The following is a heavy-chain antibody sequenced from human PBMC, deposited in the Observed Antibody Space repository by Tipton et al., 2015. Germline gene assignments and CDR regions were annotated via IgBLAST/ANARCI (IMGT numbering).Heavy chain of an antibody. D-gene: IGHD3-22*01. CDR2: TFSGGST. CDR3: ARGVDRSGPYYDY. CDR1: GGSVISGTDY. Sequence: TLSLTCTVSGGSVISGTDYWSWIRQPPGKGLEWIGYTFSGGSTNYNPSLKSRVTISLDTSKNQFSLNLNSVTAADTAVYYCARGVDRSGPYYDYWGQGALVTVSS. J-gene: IGHJ4*02. V-gene: IGHV4-61*01.